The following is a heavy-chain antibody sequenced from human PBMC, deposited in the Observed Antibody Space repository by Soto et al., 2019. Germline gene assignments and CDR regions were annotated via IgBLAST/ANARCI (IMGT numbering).Heavy chain of an antibody. CDR3: ARGVKYGAYSRWFDP. CDR2: MNPNSGNT. D-gene: IGHD4-17*01. Sequence: GASVKVSCKASGHTFTSYGINWVRQATGQGLEYLGWMNPNSGNTGYVQKFQGRVTMTWDSSITTAYMELSSLRSEDTAVYFCARGVKYGAYSRWFDPWGQGSLVTVSS. J-gene: IGHJ5*02. CDR1: GHTFTSYG. V-gene: IGHV1-8*01.